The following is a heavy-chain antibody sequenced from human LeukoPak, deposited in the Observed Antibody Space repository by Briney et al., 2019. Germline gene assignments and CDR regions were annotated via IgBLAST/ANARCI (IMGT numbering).Heavy chain of an antibody. CDR3: ANNFDY. CDR2: IYYDGSNK. Sequence: GSLRLSGAASGFTFSNYGIHWVRQAPGKGLEWVALIYYDGSNKYYTDSVKGRFTISRDNSKNTLYLQMDSLRAEDTAVYYCANNFDYWGQGTLVTVSS. CDR1: GFTFSNYG. J-gene: IGHJ4*02. V-gene: IGHV3-33*06.